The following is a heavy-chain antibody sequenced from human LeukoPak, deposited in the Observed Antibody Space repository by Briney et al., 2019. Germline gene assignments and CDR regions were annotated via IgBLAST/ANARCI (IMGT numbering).Heavy chain of an antibody. CDR2: INPNSGGT. V-gene: IGHV1-2*02. CDR1: GYTFTGYY. D-gene: IGHD3-10*01. Sequence: ASVKVSCKASGYTFTGYYIHWVRQAPGQGLEWMGWINPNSGGTNYAQKFQGRVTMTRDTSISTAYMELSRLRSDDTAVYYCARVVVRGDFAYDNWFDPWGQGTLVTVSS. CDR3: ARVVVRGDFAYDNWFDP. J-gene: IGHJ5*02.